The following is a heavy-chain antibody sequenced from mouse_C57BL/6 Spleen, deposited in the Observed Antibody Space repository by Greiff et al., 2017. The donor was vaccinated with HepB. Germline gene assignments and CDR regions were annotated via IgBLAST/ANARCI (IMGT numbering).Heavy chain of an antibody. CDR2: ISYSGST. J-gene: IGHJ3*01. CDR3: ARDGGYYGYDEGWFAY. CDR1: GYSITSGYD. D-gene: IGHD2-2*01. Sequence: DVQLQESGPGMVKPSQSLSLTCTVTGYSITSGYDWHWIRHFPGNKLEWMGYISYSGSTNYNPSLKSRISITHDTSKNHFFLKLNSVTTEDTATYYCARDGGYYGYDEGWFAYWGQGTLVTVSA. V-gene: IGHV3-1*01.